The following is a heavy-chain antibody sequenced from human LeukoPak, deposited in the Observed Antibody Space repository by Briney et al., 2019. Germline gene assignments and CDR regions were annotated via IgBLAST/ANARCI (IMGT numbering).Heavy chain of an antibody. CDR1: GFTFSSYA. CDR3: ARKRFRDDFWSGYHGGAFDI. D-gene: IGHD3-3*01. Sequence: GGSLRLSCAASGFTFSSYAMHWVRQAPGKGLEWVAVISYDGSNKYYADSVKGRFTISRDNSKNTLYLQMNSLRAEDTAVYYCARKRFRDDFWSGYHGGAFDIWGQGTMVTVSS. V-gene: IGHV3-30*14. J-gene: IGHJ3*02. CDR2: ISYDGSNK.